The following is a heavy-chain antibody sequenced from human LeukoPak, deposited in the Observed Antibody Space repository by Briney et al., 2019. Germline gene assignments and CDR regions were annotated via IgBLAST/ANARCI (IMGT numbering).Heavy chain of an antibody. CDR1: GFIFSSYG. Sequence: GGSLRLSCAASGFIFSSYGMHWVRQAPGKGLEWVAVISYDGSEKYYAESVKGRFTISRDSSKNTLYLQMNSLRPEDTAVYYCAREVGSVNDYWGQGTLVTVSS. CDR3: AREVGSVNDY. V-gene: IGHV3-30*03. J-gene: IGHJ4*02. CDR2: ISYDGSEK. D-gene: IGHD6-19*01.